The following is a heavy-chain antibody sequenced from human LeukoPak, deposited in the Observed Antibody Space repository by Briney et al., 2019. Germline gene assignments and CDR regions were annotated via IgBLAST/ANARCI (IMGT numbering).Heavy chain of an antibody. J-gene: IGHJ3*02. CDR2: ISVSGDRT. CDR1: GFTFSSYA. D-gene: IGHD1-1*01. CDR3: AKGGMRRNDVGYAFDI. Sequence: TGGSLRLSCAASGFTFSSYAMSWVRQAPGKGLEWVSGISVSGDRTYYADSVKGRFTISRDSSKNTLSLQINSLRAEDTAVYYCAKGGMRRNDVGYAFDIWGQGTMVTVSS. V-gene: IGHV3-23*01.